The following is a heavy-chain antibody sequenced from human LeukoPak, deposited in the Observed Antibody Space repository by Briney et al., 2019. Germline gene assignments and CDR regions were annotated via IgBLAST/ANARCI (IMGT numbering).Heavy chain of an antibody. CDR2: IRNDGNDK. CDR3: VREPTGGEGGDR. D-gene: IGHD1-14*01. CDR1: GFTFYSYG. J-gene: IGHJ5*02. Sequence: GGSLRLSCAASGFTFYSYGMHWVRQAPGKGLEWVAFIRNDGNDKYYGDSVKGRFTTSRDNSKNTVYLQMNSLRPEDTAVYYCVREPTGGEGGDRWGQGVLVTVSS. V-gene: IGHV3-30*02.